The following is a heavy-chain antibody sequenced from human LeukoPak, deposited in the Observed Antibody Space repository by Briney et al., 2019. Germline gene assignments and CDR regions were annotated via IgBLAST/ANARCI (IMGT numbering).Heavy chain of an antibody. J-gene: IGHJ3*01. CDR1: GYSFTSYW. Sequence: GESLKISCKGLGYSFTSYWIGWVRQMPGKGLEWMGIIYPGDSDTRYSPSFQGQVTISVDKSISTAYLQWSSLKASDTAMYYCARQQQFCSGGNCYSLNAFDLWGQGTVVTVSS. D-gene: IGHD2-15*01. CDR2: IYPGDSDT. V-gene: IGHV5-51*01. CDR3: ARQQQFCSGGNCYSLNAFDL.